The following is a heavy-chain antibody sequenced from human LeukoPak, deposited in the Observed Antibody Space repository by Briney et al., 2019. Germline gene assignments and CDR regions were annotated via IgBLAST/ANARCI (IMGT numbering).Heavy chain of an antibody. CDR1: GYTFTGYY. CDR2: ISAYNGNT. D-gene: IGHD6-19*01. V-gene: IGHV1-18*04. Sequence: ASVKVSCKASGYTFTGYYMHWVRQAPGQGLEWMGWISAYNGNTNYAQKLQGRVTMTTDTSTSTAYMELRSLRSDDTAVYYCAICIAVAGTGYFDYWGQGTLVTVSS. CDR3: AICIAVAGTGYFDY. J-gene: IGHJ4*02.